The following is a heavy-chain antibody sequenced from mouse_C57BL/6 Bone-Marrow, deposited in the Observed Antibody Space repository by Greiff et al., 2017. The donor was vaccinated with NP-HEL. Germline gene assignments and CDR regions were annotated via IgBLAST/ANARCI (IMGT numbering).Heavy chain of an antibody. J-gene: IGHJ2*01. Sequence: VQLQQSGAELVKPGASVKISCKASGYAFSSYWMNWVKQRPGKGLEWIGQIYPGDGDTNYNGKFKGKATLTADKSSSTAYMQLSSLTSEDSAVYCCARNYGSPYYFDYWGQGTTLTVSS. CDR2: IYPGDGDT. CDR3: ARNYGSPYYFDY. CDR1: GYAFSSYW. D-gene: IGHD1-1*01. V-gene: IGHV1-80*01.